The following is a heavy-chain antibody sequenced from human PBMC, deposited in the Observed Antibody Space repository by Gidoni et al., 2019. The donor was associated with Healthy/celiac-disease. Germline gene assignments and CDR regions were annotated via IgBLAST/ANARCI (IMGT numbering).Heavy chain of an antibody. J-gene: IGHJ4*02. V-gene: IGHV3-33*01. D-gene: IGHD1-1*01. Sequence: QVQLVESGGGVVQPGRSLRLSCAASGFTFRSYGMHWVRQAPGKGLEWVAVIWYDGSNKYYADSVKGRFTISRDNSKNTLYLQMNSLRAEDTAVYYCARDFRRFDWNAFFDYWGQGTLVTVSS. CDR2: IWYDGSNK. CDR1: GFTFRSYG. CDR3: ARDFRRFDWNAFFDY.